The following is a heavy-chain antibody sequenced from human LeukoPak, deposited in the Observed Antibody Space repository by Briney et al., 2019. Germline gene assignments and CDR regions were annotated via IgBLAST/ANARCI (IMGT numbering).Heavy chain of an antibody. CDR2: ISYDGSNK. D-gene: IGHD3-22*01. V-gene: IGHV3-30-3*01. J-gene: IGHJ4*02. CDR1: GFTFSSYA. Sequence: PGGSLRLSCAASGFTFSSYAMHWVRQAPGKGLEWVAVISYDGSNKYYADSVKGRFTISRDNSENTLYLQMNSLRAEDTAVYYCARDRDYYDSSGYDYWGQGTLVTVSS. CDR3: ARDRDYYDSSGYDY.